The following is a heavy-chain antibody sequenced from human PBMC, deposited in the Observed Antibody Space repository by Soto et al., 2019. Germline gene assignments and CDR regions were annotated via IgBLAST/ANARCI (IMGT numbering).Heavy chain of an antibody. CDR1: GFTFSSDA. CDR2: ISDDRSNK. Sequence: LRLSCAASGFTFSSDAMHWVRQAPGKGLEWVAVISDDRSNKYYSDSVKGRFTISRDNSKNTLYLQMNSLRPEDSAVYYCARDPPAGGYSYGAFYGMDVWGQGTTVTVSS. V-gene: IGHV3-30*03. D-gene: IGHD5-18*01. J-gene: IGHJ6*02. CDR3: ARDPPAGGYSYGAFYGMDV.